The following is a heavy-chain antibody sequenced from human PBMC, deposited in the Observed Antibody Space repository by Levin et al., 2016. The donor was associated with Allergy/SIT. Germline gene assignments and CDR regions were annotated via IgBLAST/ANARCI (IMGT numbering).Heavy chain of an antibody. D-gene: IGHD3-9*01. V-gene: IGHV1-18*01. Sequence: ASVKVSCKASGYTFIHYGISWVRQAPGQGLEWMGWINAYNGHTNYAQRFQGRVSMTTDTSTSTAYMDLRSLRSDDAAVYYCARLAGYQGSRSTLVAPPDNWGQGTLVTVSP. CDR1: GYTFIHYG. CDR2: INAYNGHT. J-gene: IGHJ4*02. CDR3: ARLAGYQGSRSTLVAPPDN.